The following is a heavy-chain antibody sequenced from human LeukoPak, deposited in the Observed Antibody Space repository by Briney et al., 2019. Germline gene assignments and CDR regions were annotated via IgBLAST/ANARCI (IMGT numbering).Heavy chain of an antibody. CDR3: AGIAPGFNWFDP. D-gene: IGHD6-13*01. CDR2: INHSGST. Sequence: SETLSLTCAVYGGSFSGYYWSWIRQPPGKGLEWIGEINHSGSTNYNPSLKSRVTISVDTSKNQFSLKLSSVTAADTAVYYCAGIAPGFNWFDPWGQGTLVTVSS. V-gene: IGHV4-34*01. J-gene: IGHJ5*02. CDR1: GGSFSGYY.